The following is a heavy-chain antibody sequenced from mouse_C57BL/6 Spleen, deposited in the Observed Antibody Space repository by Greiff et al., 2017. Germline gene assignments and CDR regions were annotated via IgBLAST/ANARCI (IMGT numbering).Heavy chain of an antibody. V-gene: IGHV5-6*01. Sequence: EVHLVESGGDLVKPGGSLKLSCAASGFTFSSYGMSWVRQTPDKRLEWVATISSGGSYTYYPDSVKGRFTIPRDNAKNTLYLQMSSLKSEDTAMYYCARHDGYYAMDYWGQGTSVTVSS. J-gene: IGHJ4*01. CDR3: ARHDGYYAMDY. CDR1: GFTFSSYG. CDR2: ISSGGSYT. D-gene: IGHD2-3*01.